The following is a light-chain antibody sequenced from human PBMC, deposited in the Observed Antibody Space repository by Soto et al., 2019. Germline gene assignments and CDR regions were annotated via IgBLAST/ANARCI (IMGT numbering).Light chain of an antibody. Sequence: PQYLSPGEIATLSCRASQSVSSYLAWYQQKPGQAPRLLIYDASNRATGIPARFSGSGSGTDFTLTISSLEPEDIAVYYCQQRRKLPTFGQGTKVEIK. J-gene: IGKJ1*01. CDR3: QQRRKLPT. CDR1: QSVSSY. V-gene: IGKV3-11*01. CDR2: DAS.